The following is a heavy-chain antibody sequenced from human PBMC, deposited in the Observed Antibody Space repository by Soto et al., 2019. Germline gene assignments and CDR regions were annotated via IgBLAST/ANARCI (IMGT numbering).Heavy chain of an antibody. J-gene: IGHJ6*02. V-gene: IGHV4-39*01. CDR3: ARHSTVWSGYSYYYYGMDV. CDR1: GGSISSSSYY. Sequence: SETLSLTCTVSGGSISSSSYYWGWIRQPPGKGLEWIGSIYYSGSTYYNPSLKSRVTISVDTSKNQFSLKLSSVTAADTAVYYCARHSTVWSGYSYYYYGMDVWAQGTTVTVSS. CDR2: IYYSGST. D-gene: IGHD3-3*01.